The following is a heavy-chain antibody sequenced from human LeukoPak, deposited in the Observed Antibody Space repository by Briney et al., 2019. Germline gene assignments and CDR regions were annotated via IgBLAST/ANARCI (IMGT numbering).Heavy chain of an antibody. CDR2: VSPNSGDT. Sequence: ASVKVSCKASGYTFTGHYMQWARQAPGQGLEWMGWVSPNSGDTLHAQKFQGRVTMARDTSINTAYMELSNLRSDDTAVYYCARARQGAGTYAFDIWGQGTMVTVSS. CDR3: ARARQGAGTYAFDI. V-gene: IGHV1-2*02. CDR1: GYTFTGHY. D-gene: IGHD6-13*01. J-gene: IGHJ3*02.